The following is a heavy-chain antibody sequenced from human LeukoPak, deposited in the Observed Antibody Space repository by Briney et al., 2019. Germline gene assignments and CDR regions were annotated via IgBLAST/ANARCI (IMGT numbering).Heavy chain of an antibody. V-gene: IGHV3-21*01. Sequence: PGGSLRLSCAASGFTFSSYSMNWVRQAPGKGLEWVSSISSSSYIYYADSVKGRFTISRDNAKNSLYLQMNSLRAEDTAVYYCARADGDYAHFDYWGQGTLVTVSS. J-gene: IGHJ4*02. CDR2: ISSSSYI. CDR3: ARADGDYAHFDY. CDR1: GFTFSSYS. D-gene: IGHD4-17*01.